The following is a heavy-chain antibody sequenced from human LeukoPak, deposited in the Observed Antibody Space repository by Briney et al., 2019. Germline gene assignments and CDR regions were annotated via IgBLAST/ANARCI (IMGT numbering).Heavy chain of an antibody. Sequence: SGTLSLTCAVSGGSISSSNWWSWVRQAPGKGLEWIGEIWHSGSTNYNPSLKSRVTMSVDKSKNQFSLKLSSVTAADTAVYYCARGEGTDSGGLYYYYGMDVWGQGTTVTVSS. V-gene: IGHV4-4*02. D-gene: IGHD6-19*01. CDR1: GGSISSSNW. J-gene: IGHJ6*02. CDR2: IWHSGST. CDR3: ARGEGTDSGGLYYYYGMDV.